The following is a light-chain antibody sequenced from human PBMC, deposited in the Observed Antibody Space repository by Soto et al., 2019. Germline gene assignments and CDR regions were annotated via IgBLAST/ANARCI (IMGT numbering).Light chain of an antibody. CDR2: GAS. CDR1: QTVSSNY. Sequence: EIALTQSPGTLSLSPGERATLSCRASQTVSSNYLAWYQQKAGQAPRLLIYGASSRATGIPDRFSGSGSGTDFTLTISRLEPEDFAVYHCQHYNEWPRTFGQGTKVEVK. CDR3: QHYNEWPRT. V-gene: IGKV3-20*01. J-gene: IGKJ1*01.